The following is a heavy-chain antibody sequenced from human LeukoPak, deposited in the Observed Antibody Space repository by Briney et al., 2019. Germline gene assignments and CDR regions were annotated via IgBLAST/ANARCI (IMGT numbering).Heavy chain of an antibody. CDR3: AREKWLVRGYFDY. CDR1: GFTFSSYS. CDR2: ISSSSSTI. J-gene: IGHJ4*02. D-gene: IGHD6-19*01. V-gene: IGHV3-48*04. Sequence: GGSLRLSCAASGFTFSSYSMNWVRQAPGKGLEWVSYISSSSSTIYYADSVKGRFTISRDNAKNSLYLQMNSLRAEDTAVYYCAREKWLVRGYFDYWGQGTLVTVSS.